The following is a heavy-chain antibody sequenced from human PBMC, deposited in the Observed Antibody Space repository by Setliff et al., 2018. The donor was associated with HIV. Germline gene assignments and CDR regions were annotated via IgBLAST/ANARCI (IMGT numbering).Heavy chain of an antibody. CDR3: ARVSQYSSSWYVRWFDP. J-gene: IGHJ5*02. CDR2: INPNSGGT. Sequence: ASVKVSCKASGGAFTGYYIHWVRQAPGQGLEWMGWINPNSGGTNYAQKLQGRVTMTRDTSISTAYMEVSRLRSDDTAVYYCARVSQYSSSWYVRWFDPWGQGTLVTVSS. D-gene: IGHD6-13*01. CDR1: GGAFTGYY. V-gene: IGHV1-2*02.